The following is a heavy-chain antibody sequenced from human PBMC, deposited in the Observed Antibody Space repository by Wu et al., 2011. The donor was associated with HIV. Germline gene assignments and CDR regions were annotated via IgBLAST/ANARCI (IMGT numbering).Heavy chain of an antibody. CDR3: ARGLRDSSGREYFQD. D-gene: IGHD3-22*01. CDR1: GGTFSSYA. V-gene: IGHV1-69*05. CDR2: IIPIFGTA. J-gene: IGHJ1*01. Sequence: QVQLVQSGREVKKPGSSVKVSCKASGGTFSSYAFSWVRQAPGQGLEWMGGIIPIFGTANYAQKFQGRVTMTRNTSISTAYMELSSLRSEDTAVYYCARGLRDSSGREYFQDWGQGTLVTVSS.